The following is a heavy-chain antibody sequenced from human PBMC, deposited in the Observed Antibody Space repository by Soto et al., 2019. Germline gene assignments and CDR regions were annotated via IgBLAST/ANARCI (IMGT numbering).Heavy chain of an antibody. J-gene: IGHJ4*02. CDR1: GFTFSSYA. Sequence: PGGSLRLSCAASGFTFSSYAMSWVRQAPGKGLEWVSAISGSGGSTYYADSVKGRFTISRDNSKNTLYLQMNSLRAEDTAVYYCAKDFEVYYGSGSYYLFDYWGQGTLVTVSS. D-gene: IGHD3-10*01. V-gene: IGHV3-23*01. CDR2: ISGSGGST. CDR3: AKDFEVYYGSGSYYLFDY.